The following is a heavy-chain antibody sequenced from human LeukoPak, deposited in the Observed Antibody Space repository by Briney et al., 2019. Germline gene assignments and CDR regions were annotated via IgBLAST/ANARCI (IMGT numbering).Heavy chain of an antibody. V-gene: IGHV4-59*01. CDR2: IYYSGSI. D-gene: IGHD3-22*01. J-gene: IGHJ4*02. CDR1: GASISSYY. Sequence: SETLSLICTVSGASISSYYWSWLRQPPGKGLEWIGDIYYSGSIKYNPSLKSRVTMSVDTSKNQFSLKLSSVTAADTAIYYCARENPSGYYNRPIDYWGQGTLVTVSS. CDR3: ARENPSGYYNRPIDY.